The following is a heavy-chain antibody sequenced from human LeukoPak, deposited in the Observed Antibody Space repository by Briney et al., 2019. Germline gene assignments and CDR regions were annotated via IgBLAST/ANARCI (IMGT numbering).Heavy chain of an antibody. D-gene: IGHD5-18*01. Sequence: SVKVSCKASGGTFSSYAISWVRQAPGQGLEWRGRIIPIFGIANYAQKFQGRVTITADKSTSTAYMELSSLRSEDTAVYYCARWASTGYSYGHFDYWGQGTLVTVSS. CDR2: IIPIFGIA. CDR1: GGTFSSYA. V-gene: IGHV1-69*04. CDR3: ARWASTGYSYGHFDY. J-gene: IGHJ4*02.